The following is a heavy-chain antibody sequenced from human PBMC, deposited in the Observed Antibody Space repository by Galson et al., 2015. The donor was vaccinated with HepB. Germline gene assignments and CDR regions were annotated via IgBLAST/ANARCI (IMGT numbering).Heavy chain of an antibody. CDR3: AGGGTWIIGY. V-gene: IGHV3-7*03. D-gene: IGHD1-1*01. J-gene: IGHJ4*02. CDR2: IKQDGSET. CDR1: GFTFSSFW. Sequence: SLRLSCAASGFTFSSFWMNWVRQAPGKGLEWVANIKQDGSETYYVDSVKARFTVSRDNAKNSLYLQMNSLTAEDTAVYYCAGGGTWIIGYWGQGTLVTVSS.